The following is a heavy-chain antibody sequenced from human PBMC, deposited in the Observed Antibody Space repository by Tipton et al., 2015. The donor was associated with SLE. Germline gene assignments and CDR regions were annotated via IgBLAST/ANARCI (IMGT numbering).Heavy chain of an antibody. J-gene: IGHJ3*02. D-gene: IGHD6-13*01. Sequence: SLRLSCAASGFTVSRNYMSWVRQAPGKGLEWVSVIYSGGSTYYADSVKGRFTISRDNSKNTLYLQMNSLRAEDTAVYYCARDYIAAVGAFDIWGQGTMVTVSS. V-gene: IGHV3-53*05. CDR2: IYSGGST. CDR3: ARDYIAAVGAFDI. CDR1: GFTVSRNY.